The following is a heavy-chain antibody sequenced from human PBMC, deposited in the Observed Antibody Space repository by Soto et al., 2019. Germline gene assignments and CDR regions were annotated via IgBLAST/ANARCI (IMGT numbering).Heavy chain of an antibody. CDR3: ARSGFYYDMDPSKGWLAP. D-gene: IGHD3-22*01. CDR1: GGSIISGGYS. CDR2: IYHSGSI. Sequence: SETLSLTCAVSGGSIISGGYSWSLIRQPPGKGLEWIGYIYHSGSIYYNPSLKSRVTISVDRSENQFSLKLSSVTAADTAVYYCARSGFYYDMDPSKGWLAPWGQRTLVTVSS. J-gene: IGHJ5*02. V-gene: IGHV4-30-2*01.